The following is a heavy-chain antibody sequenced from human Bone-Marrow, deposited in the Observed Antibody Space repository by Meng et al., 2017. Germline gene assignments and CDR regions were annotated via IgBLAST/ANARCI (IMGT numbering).Heavy chain of an antibody. CDR1: GGSINNYY. J-gene: IGHJ4*02. D-gene: IGHD2/OR15-2a*01. Sequence: VHLQTYVPGLIKSSETLSHTCTVSGGSINNYYWSWLRQPPGQGLGWIGYIYYSGSTNYNPSLKSRVTISLDTSKNQFSLKLTSVTAADTAVYYCARPFNIWGQGILVTVSS. V-gene: IGHV4-59*08. CDR2: IYYSGST. CDR3: ARPFNI.